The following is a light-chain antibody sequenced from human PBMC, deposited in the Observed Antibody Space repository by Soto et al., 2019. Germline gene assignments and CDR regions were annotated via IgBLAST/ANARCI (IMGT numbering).Light chain of an antibody. V-gene: IGLV2-8*01. J-gene: IGLJ1*01. CDR3: SSYAGSNNLGV. CDR2: EVS. Sequence: QSALTQPPSASGSPGQSVTISCTGTSSDVGGYNYVSWYQQHPGKAPKLMIYEVSKRPSGVPDRFSGSKSGNTASLTVSGLQAGDEADYYCSSYAGSNNLGVFGTGTK. CDR1: SSDVGGYNY.